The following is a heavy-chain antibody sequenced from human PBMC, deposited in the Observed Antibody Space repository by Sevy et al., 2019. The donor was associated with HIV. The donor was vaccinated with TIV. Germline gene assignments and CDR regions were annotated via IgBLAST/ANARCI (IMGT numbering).Heavy chain of an antibody. CDR1: GFTFSSYA. V-gene: IGHV3-30*04. J-gene: IGHJ4*02. CDR3: VRDGGGSSWPIDY. CDR2: ISYDGSNK. Sequence: GGSLRLSCAASGFTFSSYAMHWVRQAPGKGLEWVAVISYDGSNKYYADSVKGRFTISRDNSKNTLYLQMNSLRAEDTAVYYWVRDGGGSSWPIDYWGQGTLVTVSS. D-gene: IGHD6-13*01.